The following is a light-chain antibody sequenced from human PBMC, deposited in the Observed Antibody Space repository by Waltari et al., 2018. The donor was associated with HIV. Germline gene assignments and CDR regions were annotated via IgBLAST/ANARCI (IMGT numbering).Light chain of an antibody. CDR2: GKN. J-gene: IGLJ2*01. V-gene: IGLV3-19*01. CDR1: SLRSYY. Sequence: SSELTQDPAVSVALGQTVRITCQGDSLRSYYASWYQQKPGQAPVLVIYGKNNRPSGIPDRFSGSSSGNTASLTITGAQAEDEADFYCNSRDSSGNHVLFGGGTKLTFL. CDR3: NSRDSSGNHVL.